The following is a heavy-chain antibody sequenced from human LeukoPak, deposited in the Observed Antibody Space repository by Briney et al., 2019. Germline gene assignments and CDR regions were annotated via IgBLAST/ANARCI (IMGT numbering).Heavy chain of an antibody. D-gene: IGHD2-21*02. CDR3: ARDMSEDCGGDCYSHYYYYYYGMDV. V-gene: IGHV1-69*04. CDR1: GGTFSSYA. J-gene: IGHJ6*02. Sequence: GASVKVSCKASGGTFSSYAISWVRQAPGQGLEWMGRIIPILGIANYAQKFQGRVTITADKSTSTAYMELSSLRSEDTAVYYCARDMSEDCGGDCYSHYYYYYYGMDVWGQGTTVTVSS. CDR2: IIPILGIA.